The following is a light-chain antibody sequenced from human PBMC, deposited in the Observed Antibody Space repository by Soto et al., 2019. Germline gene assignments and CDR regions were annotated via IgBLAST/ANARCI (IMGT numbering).Light chain of an antibody. CDR3: QQYDVYSPWM. CDR1: QTISSW. Sequence: DIQMTQSPSTLSGSVGDRVTVTCRASQTISSWLAWYQQKPGNAPKLLIYKASNLESGVSSRFSGSGSGTEFTLTISSLQPDDSATYYCQQYDVYSPWMFGQGTKVDI. V-gene: IGKV1-5*03. J-gene: IGKJ1*01. CDR2: KAS.